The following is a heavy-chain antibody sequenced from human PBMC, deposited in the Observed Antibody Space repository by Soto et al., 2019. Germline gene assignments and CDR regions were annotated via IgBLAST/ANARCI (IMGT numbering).Heavy chain of an antibody. J-gene: IGHJ4*02. V-gene: IGHV1-69*13. CDR3: ARKGGSGTYYILDF. CDR1: GGNFRSYV. D-gene: IGHD1-26*01. CDR2: IIPMFGTA. Sequence: ASVKVSCKASGGNFRSYVISWVRQAPGQGLEWMGGIIPMFGTANYAQEFQGRVTITADESTNTAYMGLGSLRFGDTAGDYCARKGGSGTYYILDFWGQGSLVTVSS.